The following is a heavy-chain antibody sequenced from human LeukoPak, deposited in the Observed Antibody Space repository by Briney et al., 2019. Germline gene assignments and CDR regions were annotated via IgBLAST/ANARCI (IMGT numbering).Heavy chain of an antibody. Sequence: RRASVKVSCKASGYTFTGYYMYWVRQAPGQGLEWMGWINPNSGGTNYAQKFQGWVTMTRDTSISTAYMELSRLRSDDTAVYYCARVKEGIAAAGIYFDYWGQGTLVTVSS. CDR2: INPNSGGT. CDR1: GYTFTGYY. CDR3: ARVKEGIAAAGIYFDY. J-gene: IGHJ4*02. V-gene: IGHV1-2*04. D-gene: IGHD6-13*01.